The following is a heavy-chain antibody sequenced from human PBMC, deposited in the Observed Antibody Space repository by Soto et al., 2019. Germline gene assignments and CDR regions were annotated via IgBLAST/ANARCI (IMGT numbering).Heavy chain of an antibody. CDR1: GNTFSSYV. CDR3: ARGPYYGYNGGCLDP. D-gene: IGHD4-17*01. J-gene: IGHJ5*02. CDR2: ITPLFGTT. V-gene: IGHV1-69*01. Sequence: QGQLVQSGAEVKKPGSSVKVSCKASGNTFSSYVINWVRQAPGQGLEWMGGITPLFGTTNYAQKFQGRVSFTADASTSIAYMELTGLSSEDTAIYYWARGPYYGYNGGCLDPGRPGTPVTVSS.